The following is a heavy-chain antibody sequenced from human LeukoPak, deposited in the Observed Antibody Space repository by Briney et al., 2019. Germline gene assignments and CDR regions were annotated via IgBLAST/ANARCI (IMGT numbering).Heavy chain of an antibody. Sequence: GASVKVSCKASGYTFTSYGISWVRQAPGQGLEWMGWISAYNGSTNYAQKLQGRVTMTTDTSTSTAYMELRSLRSDGTAVYYCARDRILYYYDSSGYYSYWGQGTLVTVSS. D-gene: IGHD3-22*01. CDR3: ARDRILYYYDSSGYYSY. V-gene: IGHV1-18*01. CDR2: ISAYNGST. J-gene: IGHJ4*02. CDR1: GYTFTSYG.